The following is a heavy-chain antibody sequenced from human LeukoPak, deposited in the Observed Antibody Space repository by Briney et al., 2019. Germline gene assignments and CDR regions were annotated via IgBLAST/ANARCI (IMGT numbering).Heavy chain of an antibody. CDR2: MNPNSGNT. CDR3: ARYRWGDGPSYMDV. J-gene: IGHJ6*03. V-gene: IGHV1-8*01. D-gene: IGHD3-16*01. CDR1: GYTFKSYD. Sequence: ASVKVSCKASGYTFKSYDISWVRQATGQGLEWMGWMNPNSGNTGYAQKFQGRVTMTRNTSISTAYMELSSLRSEDTAVYYCARYRWGDGPSYMDVWGKGTTVTISS.